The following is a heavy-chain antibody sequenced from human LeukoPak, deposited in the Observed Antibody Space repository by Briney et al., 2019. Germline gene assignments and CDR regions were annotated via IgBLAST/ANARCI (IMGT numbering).Heavy chain of an antibody. V-gene: IGHV3-43*01. J-gene: IGHJ4*02. CDR2: ISWDGGST. CDR1: GFTFDDYT. D-gene: IGHD6-6*01. Sequence: GGSLRLSCAASGFTFDDYTMHWVRQAPGKGLEWVSLISWDGGSTYYADSVKGRFTISRDNSTNSLYLQMNSLRTEDTALYYCAQIAARILWGQGTLVTVSS. CDR3: AQIAARIL.